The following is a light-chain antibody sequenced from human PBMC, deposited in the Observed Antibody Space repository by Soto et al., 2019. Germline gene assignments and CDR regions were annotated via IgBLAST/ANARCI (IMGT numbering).Light chain of an antibody. J-gene: IGLJ1*01. CDR2: EVF. CDR1: SSDVGGYNY. CDR3: SSYAGSNNSDV. V-gene: IGLV2-8*01. Sequence: QSALTQPPSASGSPGQSVTISCTGTSSDVGGYNYVSWYQQHPGKAPKLMIYEVFKRPSGVPDRFSGSKSGNTASLTVSGLQAEEEADYYCSSYAGSNNSDVFGTGTKLTVL.